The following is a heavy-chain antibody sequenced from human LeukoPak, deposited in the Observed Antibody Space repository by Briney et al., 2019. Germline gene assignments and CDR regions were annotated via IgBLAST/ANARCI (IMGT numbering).Heavy chain of an antibody. D-gene: IGHD3-16*02. CDR2: IIPILDMT. V-gene: IGHV1-69*04. CDR1: GGTFSNYG. Sequence: GASVKVSCKASGGTFSNYGISWVRQAPGQGLEWMGRIIPILDMTNYAQKFQGRVTITADKSTSAAYMELSSLRSDDTAVYYCARDPSSSYDFVWGGYRPHQGMDVCGQGTTVTVFS. CDR3: ARDPSSSYDFVWGGYRPHQGMDV. J-gene: IGHJ6*02.